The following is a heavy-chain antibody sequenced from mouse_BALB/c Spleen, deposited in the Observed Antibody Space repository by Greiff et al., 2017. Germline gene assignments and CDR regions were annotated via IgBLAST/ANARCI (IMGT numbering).Heavy chain of an antibody. CDR2: INSNGGST. CDR1: GFTFSSYY. J-gene: IGHJ2*01. V-gene: IGHV5-6-2*01. D-gene: IGHD2-4*01. Sequence: EVKLVESGGGLVKLGGSLKLSCAASGFTFSSYYMSWVRQTPEKRLELVAAINSNGGSTYYPDTVKGRFTISRDNAKNTLYLQMSSLKSEDTALYYCARQSGDYDVVTYYFDYWGQGTTLTVSS. CDR3: ARQSGDYDVVTYYFDY.